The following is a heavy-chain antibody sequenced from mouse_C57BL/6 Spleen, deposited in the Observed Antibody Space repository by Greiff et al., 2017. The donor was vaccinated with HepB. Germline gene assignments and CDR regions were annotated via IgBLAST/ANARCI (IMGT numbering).Heavy chain of an antibody. CDR1: GFTFSDYG. CDR2: ISSGSSTI. J-gene: IGHJ2*01. Sequence: EVKLQESGGGLVKPGGSLKLSCAASGFTFSDYGMHWVRQAPEKGLEWVAYISSGSSTIYYADTVKGRFTISRDNAKNTLFLQMTSLRSEDTAMYYCAREAYYDYDVGYDFDYWGQGTTLTVSS. CDR3: AREAYYDYDVGYDFDY. V-gene: IGHV5-17*01. D-gene: IGHD2-4*01.